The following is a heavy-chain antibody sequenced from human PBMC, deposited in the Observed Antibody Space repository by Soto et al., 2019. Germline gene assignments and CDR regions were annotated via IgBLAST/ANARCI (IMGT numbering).Heavy chain of an antibody. J-gene: IGHJ6*02. CDR1: GDSVSSNSAG. CDR2: TYYKSKWNN. Sequence: SQTLSLTCGISGDSVSSNSAGWNWIRQSPSRGLEWLGRTYYKSKWNNDYALSVKSRITINPGTSKNQFSLHLYSVTPEDTAVYYCTGITWFRGMDVWGQGTPVTVSS. V-gene: IGHV6-1*01. CDR3: TGITWFRGMDV. D-gene: IGHD3-10*01.